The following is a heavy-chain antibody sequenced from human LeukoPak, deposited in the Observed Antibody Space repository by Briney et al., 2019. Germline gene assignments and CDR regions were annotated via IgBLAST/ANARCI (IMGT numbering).Heavy chain of an antibody. CDR2: IYYSGST. CDR3: ARDYKREVGATNVRSRPTRGGAFDI. V-gene: IGHV4-39*07. J-gene: IGHJ3*02. Sequence: LSETLSLTCTVSGGSISSSSYYWGWIRQLPGKGLEWIGSIYYSGSTYYNPSLKSRVTISVDTSKNQFSLKLSSVTAADTAVYYCARDYKREVGATNVRSRPTRGGAFDIWGQGTMVTVSS. D-gene: IGHD1-26*01. CDR1: GGSISSSSYY.